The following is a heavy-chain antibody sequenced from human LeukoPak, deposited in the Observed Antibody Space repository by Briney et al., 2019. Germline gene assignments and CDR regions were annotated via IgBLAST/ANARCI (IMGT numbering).Heavy chain of an antibody. Sequence: GGSLQISCKGSGYIFTSYWIVWVRQLPGQGLEWMGIIHPGDSNTKYSPSFEGQVTISDDKSISTAYLQWSSLKASDSAMYYCARRRGERVAGPDYWGQGTLVTVSS. CDR1: GYIFTSYW. D-gene: IGHD6-19*01. J-gene: IGHJ4*02. CDR2: IHPGDSNT. V-gene: IGHV5-51*01. CDR3: ARRRGERVAGPDY.